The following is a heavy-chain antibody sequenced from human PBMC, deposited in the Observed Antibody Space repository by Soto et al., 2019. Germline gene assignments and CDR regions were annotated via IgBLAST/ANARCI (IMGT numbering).Heavy chain of an antibody. CDR1: GFRFSDYS. CDR2: ISSSSFTI. J-gene: IGHJ4*02. V-gene: IGHV3-48*01. Sequence: VHLVESGGRLVQPGGSLRLSCAASGFRFSDYSMNWVRQAPGRGLEWVSYISSSSFTIHYADSVEGRFAISRDNAKISLYLQMNSLRAEDTAVYYCARDYSVFWSGHFDYWGQGALVTVSS. D-gene: IGHD3-3*01. CDR3: ARDYSVFWSGHFDY.